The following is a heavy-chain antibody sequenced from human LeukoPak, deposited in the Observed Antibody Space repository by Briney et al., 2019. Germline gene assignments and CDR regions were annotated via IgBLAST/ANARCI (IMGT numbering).Heavy chain of an antibody. CDR2: INPNSGGT. V-gene: IGHV1-2*02. Sequence: ASVKVSCKASGYTFTDYYMHWVRQAPGQGLEWMGWINPNSGGTNYAQKFYARVTMTRDTSISTAYMELSRLRSDDTAVFYCARSPDILTGENFDYWGPGTLVTVSS. D-gene: IGHD3-9*01. J-gene: IGHJ4*02. CDR1: GYTFTDYY. CDR3: ARSPDILTGENFDY.